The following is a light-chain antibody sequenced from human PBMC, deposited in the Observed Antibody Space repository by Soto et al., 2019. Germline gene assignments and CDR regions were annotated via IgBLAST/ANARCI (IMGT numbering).Light chain of an antibody. J-gene: IGKJ3*01. CDR2: GAS. CDR1: QDISTL. V-gene: IGKV1-12*01. CDR3: QQFNSFPPHT. Sequence: DIQMTQSPSSVSASVGDRVTITCRASQDISTLLAWSQQRPGRPPKLLIYGASILQRGVPSRFSGSGSGTDFTLTISSLQPEDFGSYYCQQFNSFPPHTFGPGTKVDIK.